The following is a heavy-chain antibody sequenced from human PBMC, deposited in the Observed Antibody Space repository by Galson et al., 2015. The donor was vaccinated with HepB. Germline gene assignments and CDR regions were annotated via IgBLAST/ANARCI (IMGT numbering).Heavy chain of an antibody. CDR3: GRDLQWDSVVVGSVDV. CDR2: ISSGGGDK. J-gene: IGHJ6*02. CDR1: GFTFSTYD. D-gene: IGHD2-2*01. Sequence: SLRLSCAASGFTFSTYDIHWVRQAPGKGLEWVAVISSGGGDKFYADSVKGRFTISRDNAKNTLSLQMNSLRAEDTAVYYCGRDLQWDSVVVGSVDVWGRGTTVTVSS. V-gene: IGHV3-30*03.